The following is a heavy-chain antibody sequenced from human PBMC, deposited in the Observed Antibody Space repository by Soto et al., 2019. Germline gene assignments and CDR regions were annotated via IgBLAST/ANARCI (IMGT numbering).Heavy chain of an antibody. CDR2: IYYSGST. Sequence: PSETLSLTCTVSGGSVSSGSYYWSWIRQPPGKGLEWIGYIYYSGSTNYNPSLKSRVTISVDTSKNQFSLKLSSVTAADTAVYYCARGENYGGNSSSPDYWGQGTLVTVS. J-gene: IGHJ4*02. CDR1: GGSVSSGSYY. D-gene: IGHD4-17*01. V-gene: IGHV4-61*01. CDR3: ARGENYGGNSSSPDY.